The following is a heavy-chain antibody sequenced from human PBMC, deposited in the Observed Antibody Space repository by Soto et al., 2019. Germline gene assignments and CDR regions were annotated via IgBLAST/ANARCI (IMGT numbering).Heavy chain of an antibody. CDR1: GYSFTDYK. J-gene: IGHJ4*01. CDR3: ATWVVYGDFEGIDF. D-gene: IGHD4-17*01. CDR2: VDPNGGGS. V-gene: IGHV1-2*04. Sequence: ASVKVSCKTSGYSFTDYKLHWVRQAPGQGLEWMGWVDPNGGGSNSAQKFQGLVTMTWDTSITTAYLDLTRLTTNDTATYFCATWVVYGDFEGIDFWGQGTLVTVSS.